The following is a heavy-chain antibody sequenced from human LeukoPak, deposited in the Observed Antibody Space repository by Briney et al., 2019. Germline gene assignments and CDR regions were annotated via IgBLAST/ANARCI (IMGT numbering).Heavy chain of an antibody. CDR3: AREYSGFDY. V-gene: IGHV4-61*01. CDR1: GDPISSYGDYSSYN. J-gene: IGHJ4*02. D-gene: IGHD5-12*01. Sequence: SETLSLTCTVSGDPISSYGDYSSYNWTWIRQRPGKGLEWIGYVYYSGSTNYNPSLKSRVTISVDTSKNQLSLKLTSVTAADTAIYYCAREYSGFDYWGQGTLVTVSS. CDR2: VYYSGST.